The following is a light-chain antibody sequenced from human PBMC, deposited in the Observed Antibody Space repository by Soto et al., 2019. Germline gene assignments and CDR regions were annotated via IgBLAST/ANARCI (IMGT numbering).Light chain of an antibody. Sequence: DIQMTQFPSSLSASVGDRVTITCRASETISDYLNWYQHKPGTAPKLLIFAASSLQSGVPSRFSGGVSGTNFTLTITSLQPEDFVTYYCQQSYRTPLTFGGGTKVEIQ. CDR1: ETISDY. V-gene: IGKV1-39*01. J-gene: IGKJ4*01. CDR3: QQSYRTPLT. CDR2: AAS.